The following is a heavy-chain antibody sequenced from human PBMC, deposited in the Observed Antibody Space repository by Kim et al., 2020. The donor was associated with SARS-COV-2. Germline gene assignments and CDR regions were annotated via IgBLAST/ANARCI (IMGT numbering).Heavy chain of an antibody. CDR3: ARDFMITFGGVIVMGGYNWFDP. J-gene: IGHJ5*02. D-gene: IGHD3-16*02. CDR2: IIPILGIA. Sequence: SVKVSCKASGGTFSSYAISWVRQAPGQGLEWMGRIIPILGIANYAQKFQGRVTITADKSTSTAYMELSSLRSEDTAVYYCARDFMITFGGVIVMGGYNWFDPWGQGTLVTVSS. V-gene: IGHV1-69*04. CDR1: GGTFSSYA.